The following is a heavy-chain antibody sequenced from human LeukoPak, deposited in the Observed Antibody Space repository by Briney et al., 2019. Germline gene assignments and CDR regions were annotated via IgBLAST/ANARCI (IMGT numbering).Heavy chain of an antibody. V-gene: IGHV3-11*01. CDR3: ARVLGSSWYSYFQH. CDR1: GFTFSDYY. CDR2: ISSSGSTI. J-gene: IGHJ1*01. Sequence: GGPLRLSCAASGFTFSDYYMSWIRQAPGKGLEWVSYISSSGSTIYYADSVKGRFTISRDNAKNSLYLQMNSLRAEDTAVYYCARVLGSSWYSYFQHWGQGTLVTVSS. D-gene: IGHD6-13*01.